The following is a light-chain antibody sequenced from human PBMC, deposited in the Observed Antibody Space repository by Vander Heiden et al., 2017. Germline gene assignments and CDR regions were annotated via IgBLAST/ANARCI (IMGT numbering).Light chain of an antibody. CDR3: QQSYSIPPT. CDR2: TAS. CDR1: QRISSY. J-gene: IGKJ1*01. V-gene: IGKV1-39*01. Sequence: DIPMTQSPSSLSAAVGDRVTISCRASQRISSYLNWYQQKPGKAPKLLIYTASTLQSGVPSRFSGSGSGTDLTLTISSLQPEDFATYYCQQSYSIPPTFGQGTKVEIK.